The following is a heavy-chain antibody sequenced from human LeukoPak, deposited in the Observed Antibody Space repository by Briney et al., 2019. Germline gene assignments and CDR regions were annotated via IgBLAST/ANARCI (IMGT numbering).Heavy chain of an antibody. CDR1: GYTFTGYY. V-gene: IGHV1-2*02. Sequence: GGSLRLSCAASGYTFTGYYMHWVRQAPGQGLEWMGWINPSSGGTNYAQKFQGRVTMTRDTSNSTAYMELSRLRADDTAVYYCAREFSGSYGYLDVWGKGTTVTVSS. J-gene: IGHJ6*03. D-gene: IGHD4-17*01. CDR3: AREFSGSYGYLDV. CDR2: INPSSGGT.